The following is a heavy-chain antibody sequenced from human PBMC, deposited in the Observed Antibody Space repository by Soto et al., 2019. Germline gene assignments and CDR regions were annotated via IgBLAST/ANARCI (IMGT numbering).Heavy chain of an antibody. J-gene: IGHJ5*02. Sequence: ASVKVSCKASGGTFSSYAISWVRQAPGQGLEWMGGIIPIFGTANYAQKFQGRVTITADESTSTAYMELSSLRSEDTAVYYCARGRITMVRDLNWFDPWGQGTLVTVS. CDR1: GGTFSSYA. CDR3: ARGRITMVRDLNWFDP. D-gene: IGHD3-10*01. V-gene: IGHV1-69*13. CDR2: IIPIFGTA.